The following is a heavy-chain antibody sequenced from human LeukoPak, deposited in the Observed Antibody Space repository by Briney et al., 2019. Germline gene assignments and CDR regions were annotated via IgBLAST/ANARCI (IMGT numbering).Heavy chain of an antibody. V-gene: IGHV1-2*02. CDR2: INPKSGDT. CDR3: ARRLTTSQDLDY. D-gene: IGHD2-2*01. J-gene: IGHJ4*02. Sequence: ASVKASCKASGYTFSGYYMHWVRQAPGQGLEWMGWINPKSGDTNYAQKFQGRVTMTRDTSISTAYMDLNRLTSDDTAVYYCARRLTTSQDLDYWGQGTLVTVSS. CDR1: GYTFSGYY.